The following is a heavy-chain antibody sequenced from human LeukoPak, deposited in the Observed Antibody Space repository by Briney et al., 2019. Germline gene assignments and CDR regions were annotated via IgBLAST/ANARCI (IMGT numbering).Heavy chain of an antibody. CDR3: ARVGPLWFGLLNTADV. Sequence: PGESLRLSCAASGFTFTSYWMAWVRQAPGKGLEWEANINLDGSDKYYADSVKGRFTISRDNPNNSLYLQMDSLSGEDTAVYYCARVGPLWFGLLNTADVWGQGTLVTVS. J-gene: IGHJ3*01. CDR2: INLDGSDK. V-gene: IGHV3-7*01. CDR1: GFTFTSYW. D-gene: IGHD3-10*01.